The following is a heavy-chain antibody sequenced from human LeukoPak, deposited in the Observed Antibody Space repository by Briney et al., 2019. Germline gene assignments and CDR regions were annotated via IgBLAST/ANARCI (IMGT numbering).Heavy chain of an antibody. CDR3: ARHASIAARLWAFDI. CDR2: IYYSGST. CDR1: GGSLSSYY. Sequence: SETLSLTCTVSGGSLSSYYWSWIRQPPGKGLEWIGYIYYSGSTNYNPSLKSRVTISVDTSKNQFSLKLSSVAAADTAVYYWARHASIAARLWAFDIWGQGTMVTVSS. D-gene: IGHD6-6*01. V-gene: IGHV4-59*08. J-gene: IGHJ3*02.